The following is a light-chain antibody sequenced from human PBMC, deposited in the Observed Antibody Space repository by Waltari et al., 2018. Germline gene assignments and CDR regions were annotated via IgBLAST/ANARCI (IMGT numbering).Light chain of an antibody. CDR3: QSTDTTGTYLV. J-gene: IGLJ2*01. CDR1: ALATEN. V-gene: IGLV3-25*03. Sequence: SNELTQPPSVSVSPGQTARITCAGTALATENGYWYQQKPGQAPLLVKYKDNERPAGIPERFTGSSSGTTVTLIINGVQAEDEADYYCQSTDTTGTYLVFGGGTKLTVL. CDR2: KDN.